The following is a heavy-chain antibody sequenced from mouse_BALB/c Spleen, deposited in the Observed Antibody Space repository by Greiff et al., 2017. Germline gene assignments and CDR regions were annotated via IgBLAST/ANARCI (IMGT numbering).Heavy chain of an antibody. D-gene: IGHD2-10*02. CDR3: ARRYGPY. J-gene: IGHJ3*01. Sequence: QVQPQQPGAELVKPGASVKLSCKASGYTFTSYWMHWVKQRPGQGLEWIGEIDPSDSYTNYNQKFKGKATLTVDKSSSTAYMQLSSLTSEDSAVYYCARRYGPYWGQGTLVTVSA. CDR2: IDPSDSYT. V-gene: IGHV1-69*02. CDR1: GYTFTSYW.